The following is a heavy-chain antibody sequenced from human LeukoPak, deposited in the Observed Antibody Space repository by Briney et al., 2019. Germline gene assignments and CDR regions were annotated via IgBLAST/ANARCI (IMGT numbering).Heavy chain of an antibody. CDR3: ARDQVSIAVAGDQIYYYYYYMDV. Sequence: SQTLSLTCAISGDSVSSNSAAWNWIRQSPSRGLEWLGRTYYRSKWYNDYAVSVKSRITINPDTSKNQFSLQLNSVTPEDTAVYYCARDQVSIAVAGDQIYYYYYYMDVWGKGPRSPSP. V-gene: IGHV6-1*01. J-gene: IGHJ6*03. D-gene: IGHD6-19*01. CDR1: GDSVSSNSAA. CDR2: TYYRSKWYN.